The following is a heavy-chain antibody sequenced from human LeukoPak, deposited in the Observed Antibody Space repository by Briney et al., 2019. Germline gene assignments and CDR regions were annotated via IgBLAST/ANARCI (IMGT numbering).Heavy chain of an antibody. CDR3: ARSRQASGLFSS. D-gene: IGHD3-10*01. Sequence: ASETLSLTCTVSGYAIISGGFSWNWIRQPPGKGLEWIGCIYDRGPAHYNPSLKSRFTISVDRPKNQFFLNVTSLTAADTAVYYCARSRQASGLFSSWGQGTLVVVSS. V-gene: IGHV4-30-2*01. J-gene: IGHJ5*02. CDR2: IYDRGPA. CDR1: GYAIISGGFS.